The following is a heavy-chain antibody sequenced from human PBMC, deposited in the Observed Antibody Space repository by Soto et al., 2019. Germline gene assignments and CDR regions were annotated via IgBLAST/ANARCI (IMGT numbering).Heavy chain of an antibody. CDR1: GFTFSSYA. D-gene: IGHD3-22*01. CDR3: AKGYYSDSSGYFHY. Sequence: GSLRLSCAASGFTFSSYAMSWVRQAPEKGPEWVSTITSSGGTTYYADSVKGRFTISRDNSKNTLYMQMNSLRAEDTDLYYCAKGYYSDSSGYFHYWGQGTLVTVSS. CDR2: ITSSGGTT. V-gene: IGHV3-23*01. J-gene: IGHJ4*02.